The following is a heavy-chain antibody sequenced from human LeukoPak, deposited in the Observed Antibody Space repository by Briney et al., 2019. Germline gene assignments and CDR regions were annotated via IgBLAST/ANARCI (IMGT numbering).Heavy chain of an antibody. J-gene: IGHJ4*02. CDR3: ARHEDEDGYNAKTFDY. CDR2: IYHSGNT. D-gene: IGHD5-24*01. CDR1: GGSISSSPNY. V-gene: IGHV4-39*01. Sequence: PSETLSLTCTVSGGSISSSPNYWGWVRQPPGKGLEWIGSIYHSGNTYYNPSLKRRVTISVDTSKNQFSLKLSSVTAADTAVYYCARHEDEDGYNAKTFDYWGQGTLVTASS.